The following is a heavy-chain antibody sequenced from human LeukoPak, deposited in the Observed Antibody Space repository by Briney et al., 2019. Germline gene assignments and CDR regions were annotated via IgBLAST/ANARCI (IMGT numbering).Heavy chain of an antibody. CDR2: TRYDGSNK. CDR1: GFTFSSYG. D-gene: IGHD5-12*01. Sequence: PGGSLRLSCAASGFTFSSYGMHWVRQAPGKGLEWVAFTRYDGSNKYYADSVKGRFTISRDNSKNTLYLQMNSLRAEDTAVYYCAKGGDSGYDYRWGQGTLVTVSS. J-gene: IGHJ5*02. CDR3: AKGGDSGYDYR. V-gene: IGHV3-30*02.